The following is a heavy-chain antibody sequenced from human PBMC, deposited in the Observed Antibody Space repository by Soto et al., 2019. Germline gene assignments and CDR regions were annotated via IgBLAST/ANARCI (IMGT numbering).Heavy chain of an antibody. CDR3: ARHRFNYYDDTVYYYFDY. CDR2: ISGHNGNT. D-gene: IGHD3-22*01. Sequence: ASVKVSCKAPGYSFTSYGISWVRQAPGQGPEWMGWISGHNGNTNHPQSLQGRVTMTTDTSRNTAYMELRSLRSDDTAVYYCARHRFNYYDDTVYYYFDYWGQGTLVTVSS. CDR1: GYSFTSYG. J-gene: IGHJ4*02. V-gene: IGHV1-18*04.